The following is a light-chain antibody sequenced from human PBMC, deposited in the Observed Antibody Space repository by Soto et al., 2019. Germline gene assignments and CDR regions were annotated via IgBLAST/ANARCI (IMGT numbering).Light chain of an antibody. CDR1: QSVNSLF. CDR3: QQYGVSPKT. V-gene: IGKV3-20*01. CDR2: GTT. Sequence: EIVLTQSPGILSLSPGERVTLSFRASQSVNSLFFGWHQQKPGQAPRLVIYGTTNRAAGIPDRFSGSGSGTDFTLTISRLEPEDSAVYFCQQYGVSPKTFGQGTKVDIK. J-gene: IGKJ1*01.